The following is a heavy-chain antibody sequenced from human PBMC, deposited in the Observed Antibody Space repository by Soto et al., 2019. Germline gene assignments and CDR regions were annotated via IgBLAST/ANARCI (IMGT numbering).Heavy chain of an antibody. V-gene: IGHV1-69*12. CDR1: GGTFSSYA. J-gene: IGHJ6*02. CDR3: ATMKGGYQYYSYGMDV. Sequence: QVQLVQSGAEVKKPGSSVKVSCKASGGTFSSYAISWVRQAPGQGLEWMGGIIPIFGTANYAQKFQGRVTITADEYTSTAYMELSSLRSEDTAVYYCATMKGGYQYYSYGMDVWGQGTTVTVSS. CDR2: IIPIFGTA. D-gene: IGHD3-16*02.